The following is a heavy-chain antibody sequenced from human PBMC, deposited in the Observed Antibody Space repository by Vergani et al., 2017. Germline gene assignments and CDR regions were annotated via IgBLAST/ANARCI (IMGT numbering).Heavy chain of an antibody. Sequence: QVQLLESGAELMKPGSSLKVSCAASGVTFSSYTISWVRQAPGQGLEWMARISPSRGIANYAEKFKGRVTITADNSTNTVYMELNSLRSEDTAVYYCAREGDVDTAMVTGYYYGMDVWGQGTMVTVSS. V-gene: IGHV1-69*04. CDR2: ISPSRGIA. J-gene: IGHJ6*02. D-gene: IGHD5-18*01. CDR3: AREGDVDTAMVTGYYYGMDV. CDR1: GVTFSSYT.